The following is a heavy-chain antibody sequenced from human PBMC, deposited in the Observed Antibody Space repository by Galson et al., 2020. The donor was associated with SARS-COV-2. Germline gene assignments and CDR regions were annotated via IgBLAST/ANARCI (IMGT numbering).Heavy chain of an antibody. CDR1: GFTFSSYS. Sequence: GGSLRLSCAASGFTFSSYSMNWVRQAPGKGLEWVSSISSSSSYIYYADSVKGRFTISRDNAKNSLYLQMNSLRAEDTAVYYCARGRYYYDRIGPPDYWGQGTLVTVAS. D-gene: IGHD3-22*01. CDR3: ARGRYYYDRIGPPDY. CDR2: ISSSSSYI. V-gene: IGHV3-21*01. J-gene: IGHJ4*02.